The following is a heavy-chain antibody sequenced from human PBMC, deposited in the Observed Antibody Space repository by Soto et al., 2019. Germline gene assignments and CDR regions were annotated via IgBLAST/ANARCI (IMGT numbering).Heavy chain of an antibody. Sequence: SETLSLTCAVYGGSFSGYCWSWIRQPPGKGLEWIGEINHSGSTNYNPSLKSRVTISVDTSKNQFSLKLSSVTAADTAVYYCARGRTRYGIYYYYGMDVWGQGTTVTVSS. J-gene: IGHJ6*02. CDR1: GGSFSGYC. D-gene: IGHD4-17*01. CDR3: ARGRTRYGIYYYYGMDV. CDR2: INHSGST. V-gene: IGHV4-34*01.